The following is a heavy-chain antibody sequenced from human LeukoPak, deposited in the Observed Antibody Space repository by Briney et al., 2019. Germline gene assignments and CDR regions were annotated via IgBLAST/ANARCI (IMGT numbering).Heavy chain of an antibody. D-gene: IGHD3-22*01. CDR2: IYYSGST. J-gene: IGHJ4*02. CDR3: ARAGYYERGYFDY. CDR1: GGSISNYY. Sequence: SETLSLTCTVSGGSISNYYWSWIRQPPGKGLEWIGYIYYSGSTNYNPSLKSRVTISVDTSKNQFSLKLSSVTAADTAVYYCARAGYYERGYFDYWGQGTLVTVSS. V-gene: IGHV4-59*01.